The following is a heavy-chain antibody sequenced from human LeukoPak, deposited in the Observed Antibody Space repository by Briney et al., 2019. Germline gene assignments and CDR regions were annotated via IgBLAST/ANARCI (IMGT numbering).Heavy chain of an antibody. CDR1: GYTFTSYF. CDR2: INPSGGST. Sequence: ASVKVSCKSYGYTFTSYFMHWVRQAPGQGLEWMGIINPSGGSTNYAQKFQGRVTMTTDTSTSTAYMELGSLRSDDTAVYYCARGENYYDSSGYLNWGQGTLVTVSS. J-gene: IGHJ4*02. D-gene: IGHD3-22*01. V-gene: IGHV1-46*01. CDR3: ARGENYYDSSGYLN.